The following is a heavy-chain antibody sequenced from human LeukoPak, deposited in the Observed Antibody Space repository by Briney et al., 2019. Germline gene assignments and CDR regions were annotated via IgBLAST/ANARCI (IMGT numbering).Heavy chain of an antibody. V-gene: IGHV1-18*01. CDR1: GYTLTAYG. Sequence: ASVKVSCKASGYTLTAYGISWVRQAPGQGLEWMGWISTYSDNTYYAHNLQDRVTMTTDTSTSTAYMELRSLRSDDTAVYYCARLPLYCTSTSCYVVPPYGMDVWGQGTTVTVSS. CDR2: ISTYSDNT. CDR3: ARLPLYCTSTSCYVVPPYGMDV. D-gene: IGHD2-2*01. J-gene: IGHJ6*02.